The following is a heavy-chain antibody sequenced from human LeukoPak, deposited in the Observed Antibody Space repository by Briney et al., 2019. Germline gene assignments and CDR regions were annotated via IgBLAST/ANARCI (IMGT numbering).Heavy chain of an antibody. CDR2: ISGSGGST. Sequence: GSLRLSFTASGFTFSSYAMSWVRQAPGKGLEWVSAISGSGGSTYYADSVKSRFTISRDNSKNTLFLQMSSLRAEDTAVYYCAKDGYSGGWFVVYWGRGTLVTVSS. J-gene: IGHJ4*02. CDR3: AKDGYSGGWFVVY. D-gene: IGHD6-19*01. V-gene: IGHV3-23*01. CDR1: GFTFSSYA.